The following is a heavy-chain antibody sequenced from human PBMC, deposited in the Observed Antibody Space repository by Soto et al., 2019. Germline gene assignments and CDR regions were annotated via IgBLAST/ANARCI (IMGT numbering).Heavy chain of an antibody. J-gene: IGHJ6*04. Sequence: GGSLRLSCAASGFTFSSYALSWVRQAPGKGLEWVSAISGSGGSTYYADSVKGRFTISRDNSKNTLYLQMNSLRAEDTAVYYCAKAPIAVAGTPGVWDVWGKGTTVTVSS. D-gene: IGHD6-19*01. CDR3: AKAPIAVAGTPGVWDV. V-gene: IGHV3-23*01. CDR2: ISGSGGST. CDR1: GFTFSSYA.